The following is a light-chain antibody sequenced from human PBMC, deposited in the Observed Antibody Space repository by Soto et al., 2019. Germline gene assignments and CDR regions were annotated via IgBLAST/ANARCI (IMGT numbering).Light chain of an antibody. CDR3: QQTYTTRVYT. Sequence: DILLTQSPTSLSASVGDTVTITCRASQSISVNLNWYQHRPGEAPKVLIYASSTLATGATSRFSVSGVGTDFTLTISSLQLEYFATYYCQQTYTTRVYTFGQGTKLEFK. CDR1: QSISVN. J-gene: IGKJ2*01. V-gene: IGKV1-39*01. CDR2: ASS.